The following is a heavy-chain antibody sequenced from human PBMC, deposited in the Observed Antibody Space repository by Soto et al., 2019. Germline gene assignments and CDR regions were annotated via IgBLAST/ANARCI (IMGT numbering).Heavy chain of an antibody. V-gene: IGHV4-4*02. D-gene: IGHD6-19*01. CDR1: GGSISGSSW. CDR2: IYHDGRT. CDR3: ARDPGRAVALD. J-gene: IGHJ4*02. Sequence: SETLSLTCAVSGGSISGSSWWSWIRQSPGRGLEWIGEIYHDGRTNYNPSLKSRVSISVDTSKNQFSLEIYSVTASDTAIYYCARDPGRAVALDWGEGTPVTVSS.